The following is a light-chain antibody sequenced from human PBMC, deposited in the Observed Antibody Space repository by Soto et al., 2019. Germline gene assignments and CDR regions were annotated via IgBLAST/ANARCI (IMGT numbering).Light chain of an antibody. CDR2: SVS. Sequence: QSALTQPASVSGSPGQSITISCTGTISDVGAYAAVSWYQQHPDKAPKLIIYSVSHRSSGVSDRFSGSKSGNTASPTTSGIHADDEADYYCSSYTSSSTYLFGTGTKVTVL. V-gene: IGLV2-14*03. CDR1: ISDVGAYAA. J-gene: IGLJ1*01. CDR3: SSYTSSSTYL.